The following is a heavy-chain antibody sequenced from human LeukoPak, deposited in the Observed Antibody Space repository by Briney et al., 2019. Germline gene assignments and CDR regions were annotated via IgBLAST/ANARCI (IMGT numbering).Heavy chain of an antibody. CDR1: GGTFSSYA. CDR2: IIPIVGTA. Sequence: SVKVSCKASGGTFSSYAISWVRQAPGQGLEWMGGIIPIVGTANYAQKFQGRVTITADKSTSTAYMELSSLRSEDTAVYYCARGEDYDILTGRRLGWFDPWGQGTLVTVSS. D-gene: IGHD3-9*01. CDR3: ARGEDYDILTGRRLGWFDP. J-gene: IGHJ5*02. V-gene: IGHV1-69*06.